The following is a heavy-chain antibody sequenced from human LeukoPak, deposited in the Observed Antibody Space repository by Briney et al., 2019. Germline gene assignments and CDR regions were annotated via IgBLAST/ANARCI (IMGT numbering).Heavy chain of an antibody. V-gene: IGHV4-34*01. CDR2: INHSGST. Sequence: SETLSLTCAVYGGSFSGYYWSWIRQPPGKGLEWIGEINHSGSTNYNPSLKSRVTISVDTSKNQFSLKLSSVTAADTAVYYCASFNMVRGVNWGQGTLVTVSS. D-gene: IGHD3-10*01. CDR1: GGSFSGYY. J-gene: IGHJ4*02. CDR3: ASFNMVRGVN.